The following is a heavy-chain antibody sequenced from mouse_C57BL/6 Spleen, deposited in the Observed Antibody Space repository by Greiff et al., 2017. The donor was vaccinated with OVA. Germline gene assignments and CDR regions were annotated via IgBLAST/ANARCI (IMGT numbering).Heavy chain of an antibody. CDR1: GYSITSGYD. V-gene: IGHV3-1*01. D-gene: IGHD1-1*01. CDR2: ISYSGST. Sequence: EVQGVESGPGMVKPSQSLSLTCTVTGYSITSGYDWHWIRHFPGNKLEWMGYISYSGSTNYNPSLKSRISITHDTSKNHFFLKLNSLTTEDTATYYCARHGSSYYFDDWGQGTTLTVSS. CDR3: ARHGSSYYFDD. J-gene: IGHJ2*01.